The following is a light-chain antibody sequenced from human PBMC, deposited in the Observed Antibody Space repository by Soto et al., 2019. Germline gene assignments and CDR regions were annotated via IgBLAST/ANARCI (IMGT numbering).Light chain of an antibody. CDR1: SSDVGAYNY. J-gene: IGLJ1*01. Sequence: QSALAQPPSASGSPGQSVTISCTGTSSDVGAYNYVSWYQQLPGKAPKLIIYEVSKRPSGVPDRFSGSKSGNTASLTVSGLQAEDEADYCCSYYGGAYCVSCIFGTGIKGT. CDR3: SYYGGAYCVSCI. CDR2: EVS. V-gene: IGLV2-8*01.